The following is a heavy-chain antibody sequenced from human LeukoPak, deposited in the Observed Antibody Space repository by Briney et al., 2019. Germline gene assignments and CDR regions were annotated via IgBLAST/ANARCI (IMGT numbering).Heavy chain of an antibody. CDR2: IKQDGSEK. V-gene: IGHV3-7*01. CDR3: ASIAAASYFDY. CDR1: GFTFSSYW. J-gene: IGHJ4*02. Sequence: GGSLRLSCAASGFTFSSYWMSWVRQAPGKGLEWVANIKQDGSEKYYVDSVKGRFTISRDNAKNSLYLQMNSLRAEDAAVYYCASIAAASYFDYWGQGTLVTVSS. D-gene: IGHD6-13*01.